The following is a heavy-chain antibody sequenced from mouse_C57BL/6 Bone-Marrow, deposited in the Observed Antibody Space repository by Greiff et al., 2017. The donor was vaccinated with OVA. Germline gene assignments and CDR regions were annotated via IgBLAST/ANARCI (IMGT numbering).Heavy chain of an antibody. J-gene: IGHJ3*01. CDR2: IDPSDSYT. CDR3: ARPHYYGMAY. Sequence: QVQLQQPGAELVMPGASVKLSCKASGYTFTSYWMHWVKQRPGQGLEWIGEIDPSDSYTNYNQKFKGKSTLTVDKSSSTAYMQLSSLTSEDAAVYYCARPHYYGMAYWGQGTLVTVSA. CDR1: GYTFTSYW. V-gene: IGHV1-69*01. D-gene: IGHD1-1*01.